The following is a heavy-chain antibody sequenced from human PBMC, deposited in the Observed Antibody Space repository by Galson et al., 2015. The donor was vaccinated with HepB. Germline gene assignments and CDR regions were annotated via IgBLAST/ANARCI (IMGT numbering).Heavy chain of an antibody. CDR1: GFTFSSYA. Sequence: SLRLSCAASGFTFSSYAMHWVRQAPGKGLEWVAVISYDGSNKYYADSVKGRFTISRDNSKNALYLQMNSLRAEDTAVYYCARDRSPRGSSPPVYYGMDVWGQGTTVTVSS. V-gene: IGHV3-30*04. D-gene: IGHD6-6*01. CDR2: ISYDGSNK. J-gene: IGHJ6*02. CDR3: ARDRSPRGSSPPVYYGMDV.